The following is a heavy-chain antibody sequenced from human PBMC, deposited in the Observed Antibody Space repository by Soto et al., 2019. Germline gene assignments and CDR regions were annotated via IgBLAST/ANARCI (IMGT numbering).Heavy chain of an antibody. CDR2: ISSSSSTI. Sequence: EVQLVESGGGLVQPGGSLRLSCAASGFTFSSYSMNWVRQAPGKGLEWVSYISSSSSTIYYADSVKGRFTISRDNAKNSLYLQMNSLRAEDTAVYYCASLSERLSPPIWGQVTMVTVSS. CDR1: GFTFSSYS. J-gene: IGHJ3*02. D-gene: IGHD3-10*01. CDR3: ASLSERLSPPI. V-gene: IGHV3-48*01.